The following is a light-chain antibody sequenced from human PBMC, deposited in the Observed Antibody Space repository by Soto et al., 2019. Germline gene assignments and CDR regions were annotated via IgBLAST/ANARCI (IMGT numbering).Light chain of an antibody. CDR2: DNN. Sequence: QSVLTQPPSVSAAPGQKVTISCSGSSSNIGNNDVSWYQQLPGTGHKLLIYDNNKRTSGIPDRFSGSKSGTSATLGITGLQTGDEADDYCGAWDSSLSAGGFGGGTQLTVL. J-gene: IGLJ2*01. V-gene: IGLV1-51*01. CDR1: SSNIGNND. CDR3: GAWDSSLSAGG.